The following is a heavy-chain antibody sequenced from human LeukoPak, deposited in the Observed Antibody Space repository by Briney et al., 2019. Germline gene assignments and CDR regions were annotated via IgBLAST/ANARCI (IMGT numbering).Heavy chain of an antibody. CDR1: GYSFTSYW. Sequence: GESLKISCKGSGYSFTSYWIGWVRQMPGKGLEWMGIIYPGDSDTRYSPSFQGQVTISADKSISTAYLQWSSLKASDTAMYYCARQGSDSSGYYYVDYWGQGTLVTVSS. CDR3: ARQGSDSSGYYYVDY. CDR2: IYPGDSDT. V-gene: IGHV5-51*01. J-gene: IGHJ4*02. D-gene: IGHD3-22*01.